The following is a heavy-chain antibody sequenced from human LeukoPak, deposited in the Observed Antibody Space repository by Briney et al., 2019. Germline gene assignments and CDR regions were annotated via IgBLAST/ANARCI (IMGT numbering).Heavy chain of an antibody. CDR3: ARQATSTTTELIN. V-gene: IGHV4-38-2*01. D-gene: IGHD4-17*01. CDR1: GYSISSGYY. Sequence: PSETLSLTCAVSGYSISSGYYRGWIRQPPGKGLEWIGTIYHSGSTYFNPSLKSRVTISVDTSKNQFSLRLSSVTAADTAVYFCARQATSTTTELINWGQGTLVTVSS. J-gene: IGHJ4*02. CDR2: IYHSGST.